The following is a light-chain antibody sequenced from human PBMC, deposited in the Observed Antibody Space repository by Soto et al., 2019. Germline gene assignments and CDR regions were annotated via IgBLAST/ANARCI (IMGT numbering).Light chain of an antibody. CDR3: SSYTSSTTYV. CDR2: EVS. Sequence: LTQPASVSGSPGQSITISCTGTSSDVGGYNYVSWYQQHPGKAPKLMIYEVSNRPSGVSNRFSGSKSGNTASLTISGLQAEDEADYYCSSYTSSTTYVFGTGTKVTVL. CDR1: SSDVGGYNY. V-gene: IGLV2-14*01. J-gene: IGLJ1*01.